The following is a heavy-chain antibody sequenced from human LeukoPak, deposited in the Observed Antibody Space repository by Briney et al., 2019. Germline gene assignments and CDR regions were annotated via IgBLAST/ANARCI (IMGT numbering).Heavy chain of an antibody. CDR3: VGYSSSPGIDY. CDR2: INPSGGST. CDR1: GYTFTSYY. Sequence: ASVKVPCKASGYTFTSYYMHWVRQAPGQGLEWMGIINPSGGSTSYAQKFQGRVTMTRDMSTSTVYMELSSLRSEDTAVYYCVGYSSSPGIDYWGQGTLVTVSS. D-gene: IGHD6-6*01. V-gene: IGHV1-46*01. J-gene: IGHJ4*02.